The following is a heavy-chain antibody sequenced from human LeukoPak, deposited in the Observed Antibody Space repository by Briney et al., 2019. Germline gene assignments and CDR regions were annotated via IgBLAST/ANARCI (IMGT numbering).Heavy chain of an antibody. D-gene: IGHD3-10*01. CDR1: GFTFSSYA. V-gene: IGHV3-23*01. Sequence: GGSLRLSCAASGFTFSSYAMSWVRQAPGKGLEWVPAISGSGGSTYYADSVKGRFTISRDNSKNTLYLQMNSLRAEDTAVYYCARGRRITMVRGVTHFDYWGQGTLVTVSS. CDR3: ARGRRITMVRGVTHFDY. J-gene: IGHJ4*02. CDR2: ISGSGGST.